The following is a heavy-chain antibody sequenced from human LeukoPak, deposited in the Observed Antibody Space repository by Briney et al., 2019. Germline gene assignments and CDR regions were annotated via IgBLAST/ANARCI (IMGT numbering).Heavy chain of an antibody. CDR2: ISAYNGNT. J-gene: IGHJ4*02. V-gene: IGHV1-18*01. CDR3: ARWWFGALKGWFDY. CDR1: GYTFTSYG. D-gene: IGHD3-10*01. Sequence: ASVKVSCKASGYTFTSYGISWVRQAPGQGLEWMGRISAYNGNTNYAQKLQGRVTMTTDTSTSTAYMELRSLRSDDTAVYYCARWWFGALKGWFDYWGQGTLVTASS.